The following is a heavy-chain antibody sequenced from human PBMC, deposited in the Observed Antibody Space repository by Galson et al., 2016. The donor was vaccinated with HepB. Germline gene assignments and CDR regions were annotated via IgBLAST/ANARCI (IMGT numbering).Heavy chain of an antibody. CDR3: ARQTRYYNLPDVTGGYYFDY. J-gene: IGHJ4*02. Sequence: SETLSLTCTVSGDSITNSRYYWGWVRQPPGKGLDWIGTIYYTGITYYNPSLESRVALSLDASKNHLSLKVSFVTAADKSVYYCARQTRYYNLPDVTGGYYFDYWGQGILVTVSA. CDR1: GDSITNSRYY. V-gene: IGHV4-39*01. D-gene: IGHD3-10*01. CDR2: IYYTGIT.